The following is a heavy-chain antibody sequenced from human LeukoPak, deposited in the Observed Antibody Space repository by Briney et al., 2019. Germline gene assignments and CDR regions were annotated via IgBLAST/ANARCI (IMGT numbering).Heavy chain of an antibody. CDR2: ISYDGSNE. D-gene: IGHD2-2*01. J-gene: IGHJ4*02. CDR1: GFTFSTYG. V-gene: IGHV3-30*18. Sequence: PGGSLRLSCAASGFTFSTYGMHWVRQAPGKGLEWVAVISYDGSNEYYADSVKGRFTISRDNSKNTLYLQMSSLRAEDTAVYYCAKDGGYCSSTSCYGNDYWGQGTLVTVSS. CDR3: AKDGGYCSSTSCYGNDY.